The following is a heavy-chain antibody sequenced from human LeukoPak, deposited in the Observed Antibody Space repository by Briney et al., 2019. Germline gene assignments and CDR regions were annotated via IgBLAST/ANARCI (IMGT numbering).Heavy chain of an antibody. CDR1: GFSFSSYE. Sequence: GGSLRLSCAASGFSFSSYEMNWVRQAPGKGLEWVSYIRSSGSTTYYADSVKGRFTISRDNAKDSLYLQMNSLRVEDTAVYYCVRVGNSLNYFDCWGQGTLVTVSS. J-gene: IGHJ4*02. CDR2: IRSSGSTT. V-gene: IGHV3-48*03. D-gene: IGHD3-16*01. CDR3: VRVGNSLNYFDC.